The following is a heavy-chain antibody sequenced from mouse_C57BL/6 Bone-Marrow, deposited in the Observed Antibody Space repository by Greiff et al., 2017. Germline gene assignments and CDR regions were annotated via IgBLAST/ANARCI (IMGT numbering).Heavy chain of an antibody. J-gene: IGHJ2*01. CDR1: GFTFTDYY. V-gene: IGHV7-3*01. D-gene: IGHD3-2*02. Sequence: EVQLQESGGGLVQPGGSLSLSCAASGFTFTDYYMSWVRQPPGKALEWLGFIRNKANGYTTEYSASVKGRFTISRDNSQSILYLQMNALRAEDSATYYCASQTAQALLLNYWGQGTTLTVSS. CDR2: IRNKANGYTT. CDR3: ASQTAQALLLNY.